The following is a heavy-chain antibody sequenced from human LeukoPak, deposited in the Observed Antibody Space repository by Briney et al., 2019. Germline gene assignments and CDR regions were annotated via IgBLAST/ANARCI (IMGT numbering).Heavy chain of an antibody. J-gene: IGHJ6*04. Sequence: GGSLRLSCAASGFTFSDSYMTWIRQAPGKGLEWVSFISNTGDSIYYADSVKGRFTISRDNAKNSLYLKMNSLRAEDTAVYYCAELGITTIGGVWGKGTTVTISS. D-gene: IGHD3-10*02. CDR2: ISNTGDSI. CDR1: GFTFSDSY. V-gene: IGHV3-11*04. CDR3: AELGITTIGGV.